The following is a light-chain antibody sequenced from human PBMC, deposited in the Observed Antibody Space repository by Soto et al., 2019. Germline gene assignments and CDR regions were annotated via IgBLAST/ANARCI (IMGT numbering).Light chain of an antibody. J-gene: IGKJ4*01. CDR2: DAS. Sequence: EIVLTQSPDPLSFSPGEKANLSCRASQSVRSNSLAWYQQKPGQAPRFLIYDASSRATGIPDRFSGSGSGTDFTLTISRLEPEDFAVYYCQQYGSTPLTFGGGTKVDIK. CDR3: QQYGSTPLT. V-gene: IGKV3-20*01. CDR1: QSVRSNS.